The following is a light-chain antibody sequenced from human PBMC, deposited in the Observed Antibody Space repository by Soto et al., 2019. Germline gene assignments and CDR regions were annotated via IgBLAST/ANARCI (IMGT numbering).Light chain of an antibody. CDR2: GTS. CDR1: QTVSNNY. Sequence: EIVLTQSPGTLSLSPGEMATLSCRASQTVSNNYLAWYQQKPGQAPRLLISGTSSRATGIPDSFNGSGSGTDFTLTITRLEPEDFAVYYCQQYGSSPSTFGQGTKV. CDR3: QQYGSSPST. J-gene: IGKJ1*01. V-gene: IGKV3-20*01.